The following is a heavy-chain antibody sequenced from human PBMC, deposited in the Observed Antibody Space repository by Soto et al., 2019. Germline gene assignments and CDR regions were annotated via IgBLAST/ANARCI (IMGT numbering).Heavy chain of an antibody. CDR2: ISSSSSTI. CDR3: ARDIPGPTHSDTRAYSNVGAFDI. J-gene: IGHJ3*02. D-gene: IGHD3-22*01. V-gene: IGHV3-48*02. CDR1: GFTFSSYS. Sequence: GGSLRLSCAASGFTFSSYSMNWVRQAPGKGLEWVSYISSSSSTIYYADSVKGRFTISRDNAKNSLYLQMNSLRDEDTAVYYCARDIPGPTHSDTRAYSNVGAFDIWGQGTMVTVSS.